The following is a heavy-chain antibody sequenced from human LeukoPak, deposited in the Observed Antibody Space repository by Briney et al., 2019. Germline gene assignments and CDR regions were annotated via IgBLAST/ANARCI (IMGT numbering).Heavy chain of an antibody. D-gene: IGHD5-12*01. CDR1: GFTFSTYV. CDR2: ISSNGDNT. V-gene: IGHV3-64*04. Sequence: PGGSLRLSCSVSGFTFSTYVMHWVRQAPGKGLEYVSAISSNGDNTHYADSVKGRFTISRDNAKNSLYLQMNSLRAEDTALYYCAKDSGRYSGYDYPSYMDVWGQGTTVTVSS. CDR3: AKDSGRYSGYDYPSYMDV. J-gene: IGHJ6*02.